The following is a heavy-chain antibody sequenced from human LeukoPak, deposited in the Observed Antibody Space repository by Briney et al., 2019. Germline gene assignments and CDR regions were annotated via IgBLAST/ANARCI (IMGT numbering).Heavy chain of an antibody. J-gene: IGHJ4*02. CDR1: GGSISSYY. Sequence: PSEALSVTCTVSGGSISSYYWSWIRQPPGKGLEWIGEISHSGSTNYNPSLRSRVTLSVDTSKNHFSLKLKFVTAADTAVYYCARDGVGAYWGQGTLVTVSS. D-gene: IGHD1-26*01. V-gene: IGHV4-34*01. CDR2: ISHSGST. CDR3: ARDGVGAY.